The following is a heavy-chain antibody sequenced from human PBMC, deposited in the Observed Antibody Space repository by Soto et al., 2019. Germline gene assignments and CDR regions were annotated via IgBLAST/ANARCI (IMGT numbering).Heavy chain of an antibody. D-gene: IGHD2-15*01. CDR3: ARGGYCSGGSCSGPSFEY. CDR1: GGSFSGYY. V-gene: IGHV4-34*01. Sequence: PSETLSLTCAVYGGSFSGYYWSWIRQPPGKGLEWIGEINHSGSTNYNPSLKSRVTISVDTSKNQFSLKLSSVTAADTALYYCARGGYCSGGSCSGPSFEYWGHGTLVTVSS. CDR2: INHSGST. J-gene: IGHJ4*01.